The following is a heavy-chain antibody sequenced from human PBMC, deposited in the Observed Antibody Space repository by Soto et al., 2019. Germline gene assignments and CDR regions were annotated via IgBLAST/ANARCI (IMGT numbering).Heavy chain of an antibody. J-gene: IGHJ4*02. Sequence: GGSLRLSCAASGFTFSSYAMSWVRQAPGKGLEWVSAISGSGGRTYYADSVKGRFTISRDNSKNTLYLQMNSLRAEDTAVYYCAKAEGYSYGYRRAGFDYWGQGTLVTVSS. CDR1: GFTFSSYA. D-gene: IGHD5-18*01. CDR2: ISGSGGRT. CDR3: AKAEGYSYGYRRAGFDY. V-gene: IGHV3-23*01.